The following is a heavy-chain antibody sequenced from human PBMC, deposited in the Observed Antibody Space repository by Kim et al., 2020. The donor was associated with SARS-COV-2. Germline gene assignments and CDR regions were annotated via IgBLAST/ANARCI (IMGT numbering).Heavy chain of an antibody. CDR2: ISSGSTSL. J-gene: IGHJ4*02. CDR3: ARDRGDTVVVPVAIAH. Sequence: GGSLRLSCVGSGFTFESYAMTWVRQFPGKGLEWVASISSGSTSLYYGDSVKGRVTITRDNARNSVSLQMSRLTVEDTAIYFCARDRGDTVVVPVAIAHWGPGTLVTVSS. CDR1: GFTFESYA. V-gene: IGHV3-21*06. D-gene: IGHD2-2*01.